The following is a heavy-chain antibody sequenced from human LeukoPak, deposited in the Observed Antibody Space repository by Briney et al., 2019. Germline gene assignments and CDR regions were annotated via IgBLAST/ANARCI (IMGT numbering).Heavy chain of an antibody. CDR2: IAYDGSNK. D-gene: IGHD1-26*01. J-gene: IGHJ4*02. Sequence: PGGSLRLSCAASGFTFSNFGMHWVRQAPGKGLEWVAVIAYDGSNKQYADSVKGRFTISRDNSKNTLYLQMNSLRTEDTAVYYCAKDRYSGSYLQTGPCAHWGQGILVTVSS. CDR1: GFTFSNFG. V-gene: IGHV3-30*18. CDR3: AKDRYSGSYLQTGPCAH.